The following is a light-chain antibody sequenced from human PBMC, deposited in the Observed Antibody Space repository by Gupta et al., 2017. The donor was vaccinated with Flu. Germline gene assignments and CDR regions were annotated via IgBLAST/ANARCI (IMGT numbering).Light chain of an antibody. Sequence: GHVVATACNGTTSDIGTYHYVSWYKQNQAKATILSMYDVSKRPAGGPYRFSGYKSGTTDTMTISGLEAEDEYYYYCCSYRATWLFGGGTKLTVL. J-gene: IGLJ3*02. CDR3: CSYRATWL. V-gene: IGLV2-11*02. CDR2: DVS. CDR1: TSDIGTYHY.